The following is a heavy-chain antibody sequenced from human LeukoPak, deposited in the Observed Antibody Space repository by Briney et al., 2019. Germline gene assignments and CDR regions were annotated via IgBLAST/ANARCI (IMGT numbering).Heavy chain of an antibody. CDR2: IYYSGST. Sequence: SETLSLTCPVSGGSISSGGYYWSWIRQHPGKGLEWIGYIYYSGSTYYNPSLKSRATISVDTSKNQFSLKLSSVTAADTAVYYCARATSGYSRGWVDYWGQGTLVTVSS. D-gene: IGHD6-19*01. J-gene: IGHJ4*02. CDR3: ARATSGYSRGWVDY. CDR1: GGSISSGGYY. V-gene: IGHV4-31*03.